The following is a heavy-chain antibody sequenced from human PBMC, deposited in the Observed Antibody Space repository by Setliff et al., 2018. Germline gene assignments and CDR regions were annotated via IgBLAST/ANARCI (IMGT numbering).Heavy chain of an antibody. CDR1: GYTFTSYY. Sequence: SVKVSCKASGYTFTSYYMHWVRQAPGQGLEWMGGIIPIFGTANYAQKFQGRVTITADESTSTAYMELSSLRSEDTAVYYCARLVRDIVVVPAPGGDYYYYYGMDVWGQGTTVTVSS. CDR2: IIPIFGTA. V-gene: IGHV1-69*13. CDR3: ARLVRDIVVVPAPGGDYYYYYGMDV. D-gene: IGHD2-2*01. J-gene: IGHJ6*02.